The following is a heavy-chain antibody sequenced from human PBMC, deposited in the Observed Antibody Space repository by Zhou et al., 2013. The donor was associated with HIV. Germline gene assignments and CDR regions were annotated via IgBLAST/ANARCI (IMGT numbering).Heavy chain of an antibody. CDR3: ARTHKGRSFDY. Sequence: QVRLVQSGPAVMMPGSSVKVSCKASGGTFSSYVISWVRQAPGQGLEWMGGIIPIFGTAKYAQKFQGRVTITTDESTSTAYMELGSLRSEDTAVYYCARTHKGRSFDYWGQGTLVTVSS. D-gene: IGHD3-10*01. CDR2: IIPIFGTA. CDR1: GGTFSSYV. V-gene: IGHV1-69*05. J-gene: IGHJ4*02.